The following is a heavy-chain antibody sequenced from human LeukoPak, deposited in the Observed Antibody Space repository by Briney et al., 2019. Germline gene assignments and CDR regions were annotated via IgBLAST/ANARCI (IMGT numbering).Heavy chain of an antibody. CDR3: ARASVEHSIVAGDYFDS. D-gene: IGHD2-15*01. CDR2: ISQSAIA. J-gene: IGHJ4*02. Sequence: SETLSLTCAVSGYSINNVHYWAWIRQPPGKGLEWIGNISQSAIASYNPSLKSRVTISLDTSNSHFSLNLRSVTTADTAVYFCARASVEHSIVAGDYFDSWGQGTLVTVSS. V-gene: IGHV4-38-2*01. CDR1: GYSINNVHY.